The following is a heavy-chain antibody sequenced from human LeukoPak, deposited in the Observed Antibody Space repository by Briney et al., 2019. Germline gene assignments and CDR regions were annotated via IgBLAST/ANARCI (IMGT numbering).Heavy chain of an antibody. D-gene: IGHD3-22*01. CDR1: GFTFSSYE. V-gene: IGHV3-48*03. CDR3: ARDSRYYDSSGYYYKVPFDY. J-gene: IGHJ4*02. CDR2: ISSSGSTI. Sequence: GGSLRLSCAASGFTFSSYEMNWVRQAPGKGLEWVSYISSSGSTIYYADSVKGRFTISRDNAKNSLYLQMNSLRAEDTAVYYCARDSRYYDSSGYYYKVPFDYWGQGTLVTVSS.